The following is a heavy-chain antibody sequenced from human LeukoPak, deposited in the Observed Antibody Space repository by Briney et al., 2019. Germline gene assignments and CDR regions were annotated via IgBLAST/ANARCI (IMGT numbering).Heavy chain of an antibody. V-gene: IGHV3-23*01. CDR3: AKAGSSGYLSYFDY. CDR2: ISGSGGST. CDR1: GFTFSSYA. J-gene: IGHJ4*02. D-gene: IGHD3-22*01. Sequence: GGSLRLSCAASGFTFSSYAMSWVRQAPGKGLEWVSAISGSGGSTYYADSVKGRLTISRDNSKNTLYLQMNSLRAEDTAVYYCAKAGSSGYLSYFDYWGQGTLVTVSS.